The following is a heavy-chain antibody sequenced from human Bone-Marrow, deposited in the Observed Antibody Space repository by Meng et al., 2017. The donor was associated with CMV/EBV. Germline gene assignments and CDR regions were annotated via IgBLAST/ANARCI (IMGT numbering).Heavy chain of an antibody. CDR3: ARVRNTDGMDV. CDR2: MNPNNGNT. V-gene: IGHV1-8*01. CDR1: GYTFTNYD. J-gene: IGHJ6*02. D-gene: IGHD2-2*02. Sequence: ASVKVSCKASGYTFTNYDINWVRQATGQGPEWMGWMNPNNGNTGYAQKFQGRVTITRNTSISTAYMELSSLRSEDTAVYYCARVRNTDGMDVWGQGTTVTVSS.